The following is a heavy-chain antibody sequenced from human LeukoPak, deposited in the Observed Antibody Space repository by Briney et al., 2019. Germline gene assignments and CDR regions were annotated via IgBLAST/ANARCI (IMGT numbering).Heavy chain of an antibody. D-gene: IGHD6-19*01. CDR3: ARDLAQVAGTDY. Sequence: ASVKVSCKASGGTFSSYAISWVRQAPGQGLEWMGRIIPILGIANYAQKFQGRVTITADKSTSTAYMELSSLRSEDTAVYYCARDLAQVAGTDYWGQGTLVTVSS. V-gene: IGHV1-69*04. J-gene: IGHJ4*02. CDR1: GGTFSSYA. CDR2: IIPILGIA.